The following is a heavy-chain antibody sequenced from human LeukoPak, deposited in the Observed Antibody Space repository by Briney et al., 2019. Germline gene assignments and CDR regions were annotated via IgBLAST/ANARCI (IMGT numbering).Heavy chain of an antibody. CDR1: GYTFTSYG. D-gene: IGHD4-17*01. CDR3: ARVSEDYGDRSEDY. J-gene: IGHJ4*02. CDR2: ISAYNGNT. Sequence: ASVKVSCKASGYTFTSYGISGVRQAPGQGLEWMGWISAYNGNTNYAQKLQGRVTMTTDTSTSTAYMELRSLRSDDTAVYYCARVSEDYGDRSEDYWGQGTLVTVSS. V-gene: IGHV1-18*04.